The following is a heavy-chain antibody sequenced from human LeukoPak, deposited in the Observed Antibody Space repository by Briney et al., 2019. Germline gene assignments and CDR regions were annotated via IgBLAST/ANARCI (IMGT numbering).Heavy chain of an antibody. V-gene: IGHV4-34*01. CDR1: GGSFSGYY. CDR3: ARSGYPYYYDSSPFDS. Sequence: SETLSLTCAVYGGSFSGYYWSWIRQPPGKGLEWIGEINHSGSTNYNPSLKGRVTISVDTSKNQFSLKLSSVTAADTAVYYCARSGYPYYYDSSPFDSWGQGTLVTVSS. CDR2: INHSGST. D-gene: IGHD3-22*01. J-gene: IGHJ4*02.